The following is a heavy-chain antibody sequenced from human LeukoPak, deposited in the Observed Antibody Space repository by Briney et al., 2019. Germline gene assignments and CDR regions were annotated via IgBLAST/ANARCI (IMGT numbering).Heavy chain of an antibody. V-gene: IGHV4-31*03. D-gene: IGHD4-17*01. Sequence: SETLSLTCTVSGGSISSGGYYWSWIRQHPGKGLEWIGYIYYSGSTYHNPSLKSRVTISVDTSKNQFSLKLSSVTAADTAVYYCARDVPMAVTTKPNYYYGMDVWGQGTTVTVSS. CDR2: IYYSGST. CDR1: GGSISSGGYY. J-gene: IGHJ6*02. CDR3: ARDVPMAVTTKPNYYYGMDV.